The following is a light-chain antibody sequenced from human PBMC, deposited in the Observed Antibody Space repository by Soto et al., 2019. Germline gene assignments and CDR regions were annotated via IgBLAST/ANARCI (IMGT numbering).Light chain of an antibody. CDR3: QQYGDTPPRT. V-gene: IGKV3-20*01. J-gene: IGKJ2*01. Sequence: EIVLTQSPGTLSLSPGDTATLSCRASQTVSNTYLVWYQQKPVQAPSLLIHGASTRAAGIPDRFSGSGSGTDFTLTITRLEPEDFAVYYCQQYGDTPPRTFGQGTKLEIK. CDR1: QTVSNTY. CDR2: GAS.